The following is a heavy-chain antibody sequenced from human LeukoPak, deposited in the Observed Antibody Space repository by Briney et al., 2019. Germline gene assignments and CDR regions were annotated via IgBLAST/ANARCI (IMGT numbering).Heavy chain of an antibody. J-gene: IGHJ4*02. D-gene: IGHD6-6*01. CDR3: AKGSIAAGKYYFDY. Sequence: AGGSLRLSCAASGFTFDDYGMSWVRQAPGKGLEWFSAISGSGGDTDYADSVRDRFTISRDNSKNTVYLQMNSLRAEDTALYYCAKGSIAAGKYYFDYWGQGTLVTVSS. CDR1: GFTFDDYG. V-gene: IGHV3-23*01. CDR2: ISGSGGDT.